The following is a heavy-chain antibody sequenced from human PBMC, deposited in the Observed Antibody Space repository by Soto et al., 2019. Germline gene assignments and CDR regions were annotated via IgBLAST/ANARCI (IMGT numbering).Heavy chain of an antibody. CDR1: GFTFSSYA. D-gene: IGHD5-18*01. Sequence: PGGSLRLSCAASGFTFSSYAMSWVLQAPGKGLEWVSAISGSGGSTYYADSVKGRFTISRDNSKNTLYLQMNSLRAEDTAVYYCANSDRGYSYGWVGYYYGMDVWGQGTTVTVSS. J-gene: IGHJ6*02. V-gene: IGHV3-23*01. CDR2: ISGSGGST. CDR3: ANSDRGYSYGWVGYYYGMDV.